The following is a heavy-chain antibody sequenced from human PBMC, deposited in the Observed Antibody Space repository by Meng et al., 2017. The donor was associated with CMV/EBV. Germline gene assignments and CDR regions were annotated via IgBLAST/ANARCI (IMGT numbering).Heavy chain of an antibody. CDR1: GFTFSSYA. D-gene: IGHD3-16*01. J-gene: IGHJ6*02. CDR2: ISYDGSNK. CDR3: ATDGGLPPYYYGLDV. Sequence: GESLKISCAASGFTFSSYAMHWVRRAPGKGLEWVTVISYDGSNKYYADSVKGRFTISRDNSKNTLYLQMSSLRAEDTAVYYCATDGGLPPYYYGLDVWGQGTTVTVSS. V-gene: IGHV3-30-3*01.